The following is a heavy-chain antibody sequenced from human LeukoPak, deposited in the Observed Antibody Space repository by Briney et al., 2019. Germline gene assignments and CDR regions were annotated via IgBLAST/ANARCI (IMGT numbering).Heavy chain of an antibody. Sequence: GGSLRLSCAASGFTFDDYAMHWVRQAPGKGLEWVSGISWNSGTICYADSVKGRFTISRDNSKNSLYLQMNSLRAEDTALYYCAKDRTVSPGSLDYWGQGTLVTVSS. CDR1: GFTFDDYA. V-gene: IGHV3-9*01. CDR2: ISWNSGTI. J-gene: IGHJ4*02. D-gene: IGHD3-10*01. CDR3: AKDRTVSPGSLDY.